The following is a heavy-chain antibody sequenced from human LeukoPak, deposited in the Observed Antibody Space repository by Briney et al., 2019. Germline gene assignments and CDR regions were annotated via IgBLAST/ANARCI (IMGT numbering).Heavy chain of an antibody. Sequence: GGSLRLSCAASGFTFSSYAMHWVRQAPGKGLEWVALISFDGSDKYYADSVKGRCTISRDNSKNTLYLQMNSLRAEDTAVYYCAKDKRYFDWLPYYFDYWGQGTLVTVSS. CDR1: GFTFSSYA. D-gene: IGHD3-9*01. CDR3: AKDKRYFDWLPYYFDY. J-gene: IGHJ4*02. CDR2: ISFDGSDK. V-gene: IGHV3-30*04.